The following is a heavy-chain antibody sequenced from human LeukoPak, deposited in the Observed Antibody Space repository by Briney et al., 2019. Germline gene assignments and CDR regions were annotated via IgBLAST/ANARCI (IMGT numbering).Heavy chain of an antibody. CDR3: ARAKYYYDSSGYKDYMDV. J-gene: IGHJ6*03. CDR2: IYYSGST. V-gene: IGHV4-39*07. CDR1: GGSISSSSYY. D-gene: IGHD3-22*01. Sequence: PSETLSLTCTVSGGSISSSSYYWGWIRQPPGKGLEWIGSIYYSGSTYYNPSLKSRATISVDTSKNQFSLKLSSVTAADTAVYYCARAKYYYDSSGYKDYMDVWGKGTTVTVSS.